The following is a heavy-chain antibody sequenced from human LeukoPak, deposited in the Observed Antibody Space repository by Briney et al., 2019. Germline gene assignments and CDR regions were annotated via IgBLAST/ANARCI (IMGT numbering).Heavy chain of an antibody. Sequence: ASVTVSCKASGGTFSSYAISWVRQAPGQGLEWMGGIIPIFGTANYAQKFQGRVTITADESTSTAYMELSSLRSEDAAVYYCARAPSVAGSPDRPYFDYWGQGTLVTVSS. J-gene: IGHJ4*02. D-gene: IGHD6-19*01. V-gene: IGHV1-69*13. CDR1: GGTFSSYA. CDR3: ARAPSVAGSPDRPYFDY. CDR2: IIPIFGTA.